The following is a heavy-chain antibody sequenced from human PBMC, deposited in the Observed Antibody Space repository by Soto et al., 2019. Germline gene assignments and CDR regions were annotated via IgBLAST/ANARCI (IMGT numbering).Heavy chain of an antibody. CDR1: GFTFSSYA. Sequence: GGSLRLSCAASGFTFSSYAMSWVRQAPGKGLEWVSAISGSGGSTYYADSVKGRFNISRAISKNTLYLQINSLRAADTAVYYCAKDITSSSWYYYYYGMDVWGQVTTVTVSS. V-gene: IGHV3-23*01. CDR2: ISGSGGST. J-gene: IGHJ6*02. CDR3: AKDITSSSWYYYYYGMDV. D-gene: IGHD6-13*01.